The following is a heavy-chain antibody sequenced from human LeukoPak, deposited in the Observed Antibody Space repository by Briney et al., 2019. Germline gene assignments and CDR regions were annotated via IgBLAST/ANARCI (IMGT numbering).Heavy chain of an antibody. J-gene: IGHJ4*02. D-gene: IGHD4-17*01. CDR1: GGSISSYY. V-gene: IGHV4-59*01. CDR3: ASGLYGDYVGY. Sequence: SSETLSLTCTVSGGSISSYYWSWIRQPPGKGLGWIGYIYYSGSTNYNPSLKSRVTISLDTSKNQFSLKLSSVTAADTAVYYCASGLYGDYVGYWGQGTLVTVSS. CDR2: IYYSGST.